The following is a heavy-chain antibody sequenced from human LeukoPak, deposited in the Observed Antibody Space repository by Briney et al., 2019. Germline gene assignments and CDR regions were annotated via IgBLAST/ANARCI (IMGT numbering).Heavy chain of an antibody. V-gene: IGHV1-18*01. CDR2: ISAYNGNT. CDR1: GYTFTSYG. D-gene: IGHD3-22*01. Sequence: EASVKVSCKASGYTFTSYGISWVRQAPGQGLEWMGWISAYNGNTNYAQTLQGRVTMTTDTSTSTAYMELRSLRSDDTAVYYCAREPVVVVTRRSLDIWGQGTMVTVSS. CDR3: AREPVVVVTRRSLDI. J-gene: IGHJ3*02.